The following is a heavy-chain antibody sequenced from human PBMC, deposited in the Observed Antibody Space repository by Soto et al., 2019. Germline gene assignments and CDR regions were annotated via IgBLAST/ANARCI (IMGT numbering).Heavy chain of an antibody. D-gene: IGHD3-3*01. CDR2: IWYDGSKK. CDR3: ARDASYYSLWSGYYPSRNGMDV. CDR1: GFTFSSFG. Sequence: QVQVVESGGGVVQPGRSLRLSCAASGFTFSSFGMHWVRQAPGKGLEWVSLIWYDGSKKSYGDSVKGRFTISRDNSRNTVYLHMKSLRADDTAVYYCARDASYYSLWSGYYPSRNGMDVWGQGTTVTVSS. V-gene: IGHV3-33*01. J-gene: IGHJ6*02.